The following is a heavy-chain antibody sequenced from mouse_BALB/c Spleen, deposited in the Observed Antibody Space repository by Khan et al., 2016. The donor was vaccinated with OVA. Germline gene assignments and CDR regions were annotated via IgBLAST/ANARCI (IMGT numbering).Heavy chain of an antibody. CDR2: INTYTGEP. Sequence: QIQLVQSGPELKKPGETVKISCKASGYTFTNYGMNWVKQAPGKGLKWMGWINTYTGEPTYADDFKGRFAFSLETSASTAYLQLNNLKNEDTATYCGARDDGYAYWGQGTLVTVSA. J-gene: IGHJ3*01. D-gene: IGHD1-2*01. CDR1: GYTFTNYG. CDR3: ARDDGYAY. V-gene: IGHV9-3-1*01.